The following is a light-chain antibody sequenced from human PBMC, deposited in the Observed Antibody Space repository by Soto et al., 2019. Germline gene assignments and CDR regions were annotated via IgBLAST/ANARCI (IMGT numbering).Light chain of an antibody. CDR3: LSCRTICTQF. CDR2: EVN. CDR1: ISDIGAYDY. V-gene: IGLV2-14*01. J-gene: IGLJ1*01. Sequence: QPVVTQPSYLPGSTGQASTISCTGTISDIGAYDYVSWFQQHPGKAPKLMISEVNDRPSGVSNRFSGTKSGNTAYLTISRLQEEYEAECFSLSCRTICTQFFGTGTQGTV.